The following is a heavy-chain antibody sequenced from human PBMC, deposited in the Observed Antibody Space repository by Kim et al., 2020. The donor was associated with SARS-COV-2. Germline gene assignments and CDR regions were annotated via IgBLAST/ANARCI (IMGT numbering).Heavy chain of an antibody. CDR2: IYHSGTT. D-gene: IGHD3-10*02. Sequence: SETLSLTCAVSGDSISSNHWWSWVRQPPGKGLEWIGEIYHSGTTNYNPSLKSRVTISVDKSQNQFSLKLRSVTAADTAVYYCARDPPIAMLERYYFGMDVWGPGTTVTVSS. CDR1: GDSISSNHW. V-gene: IGHV4-4*02. J-gene: IGHJ6*02. CDR3: ARDPPIAMLERYYFGMDV.